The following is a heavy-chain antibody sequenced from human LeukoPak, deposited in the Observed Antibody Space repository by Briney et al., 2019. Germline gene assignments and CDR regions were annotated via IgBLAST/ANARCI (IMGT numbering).Heavy chain of an antibody. CDR3: ASMYFSQYLQH. CDR1: GFTFNSNY. J-gene: IGHJ1*01. D-gene: IGHD2-8*01. CDR2: IYSGGST. V-gene: IGHV3-53*01. Sequence: GGSLRLFCAASGFTFNSNYMSWVRQAPGKGLEWVSVIYSGGSTYYADSVKGRFTISRDNSKNTLYLQMNSLRAEDTAVYYCASMYFSQYLQHWGQGTRVTVSS.